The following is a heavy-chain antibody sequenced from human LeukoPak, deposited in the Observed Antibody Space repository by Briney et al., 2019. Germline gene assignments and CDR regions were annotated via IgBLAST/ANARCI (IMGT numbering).Heavy chain of an antibody. V-gene: IGHV3-23*01. CDR2: ISGSGGST. J-gene: IGHJ4*02. Sequence: PGGSLRLSCAASGFTFSSYAMSWARQAPGKGLEWVSAISGSGGSTYYADSVKGRFTISRDNSKNTLYLQMNSLRAEDTAVYYCATPGEAMVRGAATYWGQGTLVTVSS. CDR1: GFTFSSYA. D-gene: IGHD3-10*01. CDR3: ATPGEAMVRGAATY.